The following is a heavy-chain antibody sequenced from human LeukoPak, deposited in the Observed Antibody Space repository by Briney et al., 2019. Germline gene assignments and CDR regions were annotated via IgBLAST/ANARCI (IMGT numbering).Heavy chain of an antibody. CDR1: GFTFSSYA. J-gene: IGHJ4*02. CDR3: ARIDRGFYSRWTAFAF. Sequence: GGSLRLSCAASGFTFSSYAMSWVRQAPGKGLECVSSISSSSTYIYYADSVKGRFTISRDNAKNSLYLQMNSLRAEDTAVYYCARIDRGFYSRWTAFAFWGQGTLVTVSS. V-gene: IGHV3-21*01. CDR2: ISSSSTYI. D-gene: IGHD3/OR15-3a*01.